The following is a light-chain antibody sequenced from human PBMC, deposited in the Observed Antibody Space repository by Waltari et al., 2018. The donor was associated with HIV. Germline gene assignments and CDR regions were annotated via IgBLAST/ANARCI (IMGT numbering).Light chain of an antibody. J-gene: IGLJ2*01. Sequence: QSALTQPPSASGSPGQSLTISCTGTSSDVGRYNYVSWYQQHPGKAPKLMIYEVSKRPSGFPDRFSGSKSGNAASLTVSGLQAEDEADYYCSSYAGSNNFGVFGGGTKLTVL. V-gene: IGLV2-8*01. CDR1: SSDVGRYNY. CDR3: SSYAGSNNFGV. CDR2: EVS.